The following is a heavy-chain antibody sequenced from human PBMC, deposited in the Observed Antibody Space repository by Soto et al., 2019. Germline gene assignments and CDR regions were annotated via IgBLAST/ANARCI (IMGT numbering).Heavy chain of an antibody. D-gene: IGHD3-10*01. CDR3: ARAHFYGRWRVGGFDY. CDR1: GQPFSAYS. Sequence: SETLYLTCAVYGQPFSAYSCSWIRQPPGKGLEWIGEINYDGSTNYIPSLKSRATISLETFKKQVSLRLTSVTAADTAVYYCARAHFYGRWRVGGFDYWGQGSLVT. CDR2: INYDGST. J-gene: IGHJ4*02. V-gene: IGHV4-34*01.